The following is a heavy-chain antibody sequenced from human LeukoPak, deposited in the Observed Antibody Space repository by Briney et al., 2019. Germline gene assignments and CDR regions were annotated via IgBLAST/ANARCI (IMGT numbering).Heavy chain of an antibody. V-gene: IGHV3-23*01. CDR2: ISGSGGST. CDR1: GFTFSSYA. CDR3: AKKGSWYYDSSGYYAY. D-gene: IGHD3-22*01. J-gene: IGHJ4*02. Sequence: PGGSLRLSCAASGFTFSSYAMSWVRQAPGKGLEWVSAISGSGGSTYYADSVKGRFTISRDNSKNTLYLQVNSLRAEDTAVYYCAKKGSWYYDSSGYYAYWGQGTLVTVSS.